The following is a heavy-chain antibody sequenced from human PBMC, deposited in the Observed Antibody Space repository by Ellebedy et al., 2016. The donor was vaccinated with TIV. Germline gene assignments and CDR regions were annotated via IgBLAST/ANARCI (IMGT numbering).Heavy chain of an antibody. CDR3: ARVEVGLTWWFDP. J-gene: IGHJ5*02. D-gene: IGHD1-26*01. Sequence: ASVKVSCKASGGTFSSSAISWVRQAPGQGLEWMGWINPNSGGTNYAQRFQGWVTMTRDTSISTTYMELSSLTSDDTAVYYCARVEVGLTWWFDPWGLGTLVTVSS. CDR1: GGTFSSSA. CDR2: INPNSGGT. V-gene: IGHV1-2*04.